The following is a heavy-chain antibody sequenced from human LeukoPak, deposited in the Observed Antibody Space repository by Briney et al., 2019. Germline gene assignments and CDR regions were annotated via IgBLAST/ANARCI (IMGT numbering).Heavy chain of an antibody. CDR2: ISGSGGST. J-gene: IGHJ4*02. V-gene: IGHV3-23*01. CDR3: AKETPEGVTFDY. D-gene: IGHD5-18*01. Sequence: GGSLRLSCAASGFTFSSYAMSWVRQAPGKGLEWVSAISGSGGSTYSADSVKGRFTISRGNSKNTLFLQMSSLRAEDTAVYYCAKETPEGVTFDYWGQGTLVTVSS. CDR1: GFTFSSYA.